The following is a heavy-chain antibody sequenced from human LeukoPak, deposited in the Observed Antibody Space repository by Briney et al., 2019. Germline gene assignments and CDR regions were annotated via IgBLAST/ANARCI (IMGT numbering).Heavy chain of an antibody. J-gene: IGHJ3*02. CDR1: GFMFSDYW. CDR2: ITDGSST. CDR3: VRDSGTRHGLDI. Sequence: GGSLRLSCAASGFMFSDYWMHWVRQAPWKGLVWVSQITDGSSTSYADSVKGRFTISRDNAKNTMYLQMNSLRAEDTAVYYCVRDSGTRHGLDIWGQGTMVTVSS. D-gene: IGHD2-8*01. V-gene: IGHV3-74*01.